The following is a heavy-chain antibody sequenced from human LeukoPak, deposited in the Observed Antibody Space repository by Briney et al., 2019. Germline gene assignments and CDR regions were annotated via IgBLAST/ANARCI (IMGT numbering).Heavy chain of an antibody. Sequence: PGGSLRLSCAASGFAFSSYGVHWVRQAPGKGLEWVAVIWYDGSDQNYADSVKGRFTISRDNSKNMLYLQMNGLRAEDTAVYYCARGPIAVVNAGLGWFDPWGQGTLVTVSS. J-gene: IGHJ5*02. CDR2: IWYDGSDQ. D-gene: IGHD2-21*01. V-gene: IGHV3-33*08. CDR3: ARGPIAVVNAGLGWFDP. CDR1: GFAFSSYG.